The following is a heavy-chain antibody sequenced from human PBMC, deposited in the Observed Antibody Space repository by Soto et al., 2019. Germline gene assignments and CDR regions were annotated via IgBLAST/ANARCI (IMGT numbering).Heavy chain of an antibody. CDR2: IYSGGST. J-gene: IGHJ4*02. CDR1: GFTVSSNY. Sequence: EVQLVESGGGLVQPGGSLRLSCAASGFTVSSNYMSWVRQAPGKGLEWVSVIYSGGSTYYADSVKGRFTISRDNSKNTLYRQMNSLRAEDTAVYYCARYSSGWGNTYFDYWGQGTLVTVSS. D-gene: IGHD6-19*01. V-gene: IGHV3-66*01. CDR3: ARYSSGWGNTYFDY.